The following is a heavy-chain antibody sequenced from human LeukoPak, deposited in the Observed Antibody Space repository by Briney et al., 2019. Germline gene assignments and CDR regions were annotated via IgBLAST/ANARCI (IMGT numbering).Heavy chain of an antibody. V-gene: IGHV1-2*02. Sequence: ASVKVSCKASGYTFTGYYMHWVRQAPGQGLEWMEWINPNSGGTNYAQKFQGRVTMTRDTSISTAYMELSRLRSDDAAVYYCARSLLNCGGDCYAVDYWGQGTLVTVSS. CDR2: INPNSGGT. CDR1: GYTFTGYY. J-gene: IGHJ4*02. CDR3: ARSLLNCGGDCYAVDY. D-gene: IGHD2-21*01.